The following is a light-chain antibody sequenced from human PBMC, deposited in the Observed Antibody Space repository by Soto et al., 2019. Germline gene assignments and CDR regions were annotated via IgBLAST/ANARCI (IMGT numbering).Light chain of an antibody. CDR1: SSDAGGYNS. J-gene: IGLJ2*01. CDR3: SSYTSSSLLV. CDR2: DVS. Sequence: QSALTQPASVSGSPGQSITISCTGTSSDAGGYNSVSWYQQHPGKAPKLMIYDVSNRPSGVSDRFSGSKSGNTAALTISGLQAEDEADYYCSSYTSSSLLVFGGGTQLTVL. V-gene: IGLV2-14*01.